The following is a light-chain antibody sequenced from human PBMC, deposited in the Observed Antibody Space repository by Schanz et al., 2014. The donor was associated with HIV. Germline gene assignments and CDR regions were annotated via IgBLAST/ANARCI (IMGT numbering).Light chain of an antibody. CDR3: SSYTSSSTPLV. CDR2: YVS. V-gene: IGLV2-14*01. Sequence: QSALTQPASVSGAPGQSITISCPGTSSDVGGYNYVSWYQQPPGKAPKVMIYYVSNRPSGVSNRFSGSKSGNTASLTISGLQAEDEADYYCSSYTSSSTPLVFGGGTKLTVL. CDR1: SSDVGGYNY. J-gene: IGLJ3*02.